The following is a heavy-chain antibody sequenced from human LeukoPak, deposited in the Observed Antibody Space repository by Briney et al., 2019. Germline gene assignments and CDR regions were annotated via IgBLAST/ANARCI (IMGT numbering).Heavy chain of an antibody. J-gene: IGHJ4*02. CDR3: ARRYGSGSSGTFDY. Sequence: SETLSLTCTVSGGSISSYYWSWIRQPPGKGLEWIAYIYYSGSTNYDPSLKSRVTISVDTSKNQCSLKLSSVTAADTAVYYCARRYGSGSSGTFDYWGQGTLVTVSS. CDR2: IYYSGST. CDR1: GGSISSYY. D-gene: IGHD3-10*01. V-gene: IGHV4-59*01.